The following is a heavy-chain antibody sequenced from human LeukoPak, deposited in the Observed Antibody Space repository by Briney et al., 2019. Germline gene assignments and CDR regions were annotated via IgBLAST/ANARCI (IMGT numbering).Heavy chain of an antibody. V-gene: IGHV3-23*01. CDR2: ITGSHGPT. Sequence: QPGGSLRLSCAASGFTFSSFAMTWVRQAPGKGLEWVSSITGSHGPTYNTDSVKGRFTISRDNSQNTLYLQMNSLRAEDTAVYYCTKDPNGDYVGASDPWGQGTLVTVSS. CDR1: GFTFSSFA. J-gene: IGHJ5*02. CDR3: TKDPNGDYVGASDP. D-gene: IGHD4-17*01.